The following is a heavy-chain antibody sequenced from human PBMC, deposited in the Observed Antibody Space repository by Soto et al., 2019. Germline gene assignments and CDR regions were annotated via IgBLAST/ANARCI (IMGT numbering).Heavy chain of an antibody. CDR1: GYTFTGYY. CDR2: INPNSGGT. J-gene: IGHJ3*02. CDR3: ARGGITAHYDSHRLDAFDI. V-gene: IGHV1-2*04. D-gene: IGHD3-3*01. Sequence: ASVKVSCKASGYTFTGYYMHWVRQAPGQGLEWMGWINPNSGGTNYAQKFQGWVTMTRDTSISTAYMELSRLRSDDTAVYYCARGGITAHYDSHRLDAFDIWGQGTMVTVSS.